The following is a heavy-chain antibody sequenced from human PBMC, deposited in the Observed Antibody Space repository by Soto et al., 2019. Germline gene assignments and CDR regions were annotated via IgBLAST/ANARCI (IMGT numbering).Heavy chain of an antibody. CDR1: GFSFSSYG. D-gene: IGHD3-10*01. Sequence: QVQLVESGGGVVQPGRSLRLSCAPSGFSFSSYGIHWARQAPGKGLEWVAVIWYDGSNKVYADSVKGRFTISRDNSKNTLYLQMNSLRAEDTAVYYCARDLAGDYGAFDTWGQGTMVTVSS. J-gene: IGHJ3*02. CDR3: ARDLAGDYGAFDT. V-gene: IGHV3-33*01. CDR2: IWYDGSNK.